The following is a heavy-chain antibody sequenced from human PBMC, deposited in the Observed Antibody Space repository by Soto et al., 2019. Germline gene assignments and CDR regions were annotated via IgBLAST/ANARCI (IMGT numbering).Heavy chain of an antibody. CDR2: ISAYNGNT. CDR3: ARDSRLYSSTQFDY. J-gene: IGHJ4*02. D-gene: IGHD6-13*01. CDR1: GYTFTRYG. Sequence: SSVKVSCKASGYTFTRYGISWVRQAPGQGLEWMGWISAYNGNTNYAQKLQGRVTMTTDTSTSTAYMELRSRRSDDTAVYYCARDSRLYSSTQFDYWGKGNLVTVCS. V-gene: IGHV1-18*01.